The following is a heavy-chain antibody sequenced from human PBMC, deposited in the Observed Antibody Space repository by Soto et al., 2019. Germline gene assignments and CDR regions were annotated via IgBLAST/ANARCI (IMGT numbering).Heavy chain of an antibody. CDR2: ISSSGLST. CDR3: AKGRSAAAGRRAFDV. V-gene: IGHV3-23*01. CDR1: GFTFSSYV. D-gene: IGHD6-13*01. J-gene: IGHJ3*01. Sequence: VQLLESGGGLVQPGGSLRLSCAASGFTFSSYVMSWVRQAPGEGLEWVSTISSSGLSTYYADSVKGRFTISRDNSKNTLYLQVHGLGAEHTAVYYCAKGRSAAAGRRAFDVWGRGTRVTVSS.